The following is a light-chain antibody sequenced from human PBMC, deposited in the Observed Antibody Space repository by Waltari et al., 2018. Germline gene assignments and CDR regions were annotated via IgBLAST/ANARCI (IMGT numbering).Light chain of an antibody. CDR1: QDIRYY. Sequence: DSQMTQSPSSLSASVGDRVTITCQAGQDIRYYLKWYQQKTGKAPKLLIYDASKLETGVPSRFSGSGSGTEFTFAISSLQPEDIATYYCQQYDNLPFPFGPGTTVDIK. V-gene: IGKV1-33*01. J-gene: IGKJ3*01. CDR2: DAS. CDR3: QQYDNLPFP.